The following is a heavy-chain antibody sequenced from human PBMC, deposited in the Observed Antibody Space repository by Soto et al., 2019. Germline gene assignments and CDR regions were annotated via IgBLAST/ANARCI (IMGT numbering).Heavy chain of an antibody. D-gene: IGHD2-8*01. CDR2: IYHSGST. Sequence: SETLSLTCAVSGSSISSRGYPWSFIRQPPGKGLEWIGYIYHSGSTYYNPSLKSRVTISVDRSKNQFSLKLSSVTAADTAVYYCARLWMYAPLFDPWGQGTLVTGTS. J-gene: IGHJ5*02. CDR1: GSSISSRGYP. CDR3: ARLWMYAPLFDP. V-gene: IGHV4-30-2*01.